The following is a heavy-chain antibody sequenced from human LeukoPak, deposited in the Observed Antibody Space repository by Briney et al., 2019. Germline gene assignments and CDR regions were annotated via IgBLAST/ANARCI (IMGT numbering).Heavy chain of an antibody. CDR3: ARRQYDSSGYYYSPLGY. V-gene: IGHV1-69*13. D-gene: IGHD3-22*01. CDR2: IIPIFGTA. CDR1: GGTFSSYA. Sequence: ASVKVSCKASGGTFSSYAISWVRQAPGQGLEWMGGIIPIFGTANYAQKFQGRVTITADESTSTAYMELSSLRSEDTAVYYCARRQYDSSGYYYSPLGYWGQETLVTVSS. J-gene: IGHJ4*02.